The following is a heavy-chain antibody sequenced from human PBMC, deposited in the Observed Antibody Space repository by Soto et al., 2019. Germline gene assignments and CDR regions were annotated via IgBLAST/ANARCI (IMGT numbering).Heavy chain of an antibody. Sequence: SETLSLTCTVSGGSISSYYWSWIRQPPGKGLGWIGYVYYSGSTNYNPSLKRRVTISVDTSKNQFSLKLSSVTAADTAVYYCAVNGSWGGGYYYYYMDVWGKGTTVTVSS. V-gene: IGHV4-59*08. CDR3: AVNGSWGGGYYYYYMDV. CDR1: GGSISSYY. CDR2: VYYSGST. J-gene: IGHJ6*03. D-gene: IGHD6-13*01.